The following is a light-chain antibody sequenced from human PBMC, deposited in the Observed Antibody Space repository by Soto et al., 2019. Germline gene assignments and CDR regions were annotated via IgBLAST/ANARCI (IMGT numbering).Light chain of an antibody. J-gene: IGLJ3*02. CDR1: SSNVGSYNF. Sequence: QSALTQPASVSGSRGQSITISCTGTSSNVGSYNFVSWYRQYPGKAPKLIIYEVSQRPSTFFNRFSGSKSGNTASLTISGLQSDDEADYYCCSYAGNNALVFGGGTKLTVL. CDR3: CSYAGNNALV. V-gene: IGLV2-23*02. CDR2: EVS.